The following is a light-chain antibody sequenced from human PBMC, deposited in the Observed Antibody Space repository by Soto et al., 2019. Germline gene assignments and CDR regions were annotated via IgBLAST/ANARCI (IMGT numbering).Light chain of an antibody. Sequence: EIVLTQSPDTLSLSPGERATLSCRASQSVGSNYLAWYQQKPGQAPRLLMYDASGRASGIPDRFSGSGSGTDFTLTISRLEPEVFAVYYCQVYDRSPLFGGGTKVEI. CDR3: QVYDRSPL. CDR2: DAS. CDR1: QSVGSNY. V-gene: IGKV3-20*01. J-gene: IGKJ4*01.